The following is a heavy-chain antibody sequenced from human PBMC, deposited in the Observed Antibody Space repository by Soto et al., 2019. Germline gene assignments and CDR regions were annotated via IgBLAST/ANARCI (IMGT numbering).Heavy chain of an antibody. CDR2: INPSGGST. V-gene: IGHV1-46*01. D-gene: IGHD3-9*01. CDR3: ARDNCYYDILTGHLNPPGY. Sequence: ASVNVYCKASGYTFTSYCMHWVRQAPGQGLEWMGIINPSGGSTSYAQKFQGRVTMTRDTSTSTVYMELSSLRSEDTAVYDGARDNCYYDILTGHLNPPGYCGRGTWDTVCS. CDR1: GYTFTSYC. J-gene: IGHJ4*02.